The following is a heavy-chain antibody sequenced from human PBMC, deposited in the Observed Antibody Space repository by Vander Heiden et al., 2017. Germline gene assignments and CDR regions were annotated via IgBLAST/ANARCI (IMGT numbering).Heavy chain of an antibody. CDR2: ISSSGSTI. J-gene: IGHJ4*02. D-gene: IGHD3-22*01. Sequence: QVQLVESGGGLVKPGGSMRLSCAASGFTFSAYDMSWIRQAPGKGLEWVSYISSSGSTIYYADSVKGRFTISRDNAKNSLYLQMNSLRAEDTAVYYCARDYDYYDSSGYYLGYWGQGTLVTVSS. V-gene: IGHV3-11*01. CDR3: ARDYDYYDSSGYYLGY. CDR1: GFTFSAYD.